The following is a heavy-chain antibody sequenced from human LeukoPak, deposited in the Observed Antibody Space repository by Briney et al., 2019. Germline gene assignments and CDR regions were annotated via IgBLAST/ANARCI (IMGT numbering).Heavy chain of an antibody. V-gene: IGHV3-9*03. CDR2: INWNSGTI. D-gene: IGHD2-15*01. Sequence: PGGSLRLSCAASGFIFDDYAMHWVRQAPGKGLEWVSGINWNSGTIGYADSVKDRFTISRDNAKNSLYLQMNSLRADDMAFYYCARDRFRYCSGAYCSHFEFWGQGTLVSVSS. J-gene: IGHJ4*02. CDR1: GFIFDDYA. CDR3: ARDRFRYCSGAYCSHFEF.